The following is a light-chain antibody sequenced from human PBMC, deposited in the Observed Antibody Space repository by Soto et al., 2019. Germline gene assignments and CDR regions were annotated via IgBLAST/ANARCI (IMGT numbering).Light chain of an antibody. J-gene: IGKJ3*01. CDR3: HQYNTWPPRFT. V-gene: IGKV3-15*01. CDR2: NAS. Sequence: EIVMTQSPAILSLSPGETATLSCRASQGVTTKLAWYQQRPGQTPRLLIYNASTRATAVPARFSGGGSVTEFSLTISSLQSDDFGVYYCHQYNTWPPRFTFGPGTKVDIK. CDR1: QGVTTK.